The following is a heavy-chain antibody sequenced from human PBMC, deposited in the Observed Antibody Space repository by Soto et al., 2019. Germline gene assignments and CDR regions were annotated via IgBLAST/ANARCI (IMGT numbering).Heavy chain of an antibody. D-gene: IGHD5-18*01. CDR2: ISYHGSNK. CDR1: GFTFSSYG. Sequence: QVQLVESGGGVVQPGRSLRLSCAASGFTFSSYGMHWARQAPGKGLEWVAVISYHGSNKDYADSVKGRFTISRDNSKNTLYLQMNSLRGEDTAVYYCAKDRQLGSSLYYFDYWGQGTLVTVSS. CDR3: AKDRQLGSSLYYFDY. V-gene: IGHV3-30*18. J-gene: IGHJ4*02.